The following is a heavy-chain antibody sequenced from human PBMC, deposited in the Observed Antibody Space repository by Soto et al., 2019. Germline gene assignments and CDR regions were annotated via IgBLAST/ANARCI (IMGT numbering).Heavy chain of an antibody. CDR1: GFTFSSYW. CDR2: IKQDGSEK. CDR3: ARDRESYCSSTSCYGLFY. Sequence: VGSLRLSCAASGFTFSSYWMSWVHQAPGKGLEWVANIKQDGSEKYYVDSVKGRFTISRDNAKNSLYLQMNSLRAEDTAVYYCARDRESYCSSTSCYGLFYWGQGTLVTVSS. V-gene: IGHV3-7*03. J-gene: IGHJ4*02. D-gene: IGHD2-2*01.